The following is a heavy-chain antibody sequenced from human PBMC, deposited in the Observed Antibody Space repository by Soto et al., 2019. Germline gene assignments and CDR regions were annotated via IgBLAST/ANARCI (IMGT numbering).Heavy chain of an antibody. CDR1: GFSLTTSGVG. Sequence: QITLNESGPTVVRPTETLTLTCRFSGFSLTTSGVGVGWIRQSPGKAPEWLALIYWDDDKRYSASLKRRLTITKGTSKNQVVLTVSDLDPTDTATYYCAHRVLRTVFGLVTTTAIYFDFWGQGTPVAVSS. V-gene: IGHV2-5*02. CDR2: IYWDDDK. CDR3: AHRVLRTVFGLVTTTAIYFDF. D-gene: IGHD3-3*01. J-gene: IGHJ4*02.